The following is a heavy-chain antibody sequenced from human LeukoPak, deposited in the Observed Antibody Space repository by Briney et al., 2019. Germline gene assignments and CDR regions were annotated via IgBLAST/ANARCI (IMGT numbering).Heavy chain of an antibody. CDR3: AKGYSYAFDY. CDR1: GFIFSNSV. CDR2: IRKDGSIK. V-gene: IGHV3-30*02. Sequence: GGSLRLSCVASGFIFSNSVMHWVRQAPGKGLEWVAFIRKDGSIKYYADSVRGRFTFSRDNSKNTVYLQMSSLGADDTAAYYCAKGYSYAFDYWGQGTLVTVSS. J-gene: IGHJ4*02. D-gene: IGHD3-16*01.